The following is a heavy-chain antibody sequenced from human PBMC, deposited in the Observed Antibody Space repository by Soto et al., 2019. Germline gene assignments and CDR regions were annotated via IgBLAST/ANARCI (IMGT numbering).Heavy chain of an antibody. V-gene: IGHV1-69*02. CDR2: IIPILGIA. CDR1: GGTFSSYT. Sequence: GASVKVSCKASGGTFSSYTISWVRQAPGQGLEWMGRIIPILGIANYAQKFQGRVTMTADKSTSTAYMELSSLRSEDTAVYYCATAPHYCGGDCYPEYFQHWGQGTLVTVSS. D-gene: IGHD2-21*01. J-gene: IGHJ1*01. CDR3: ATAPHYCGGDCYPEYFQH.